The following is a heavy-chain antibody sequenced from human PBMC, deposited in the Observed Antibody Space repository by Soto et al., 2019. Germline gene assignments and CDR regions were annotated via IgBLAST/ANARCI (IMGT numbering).Heavy chain of an antibody. Sequence: GGSLRLSCVGSGFSLANFPMNWVRQTPGKGLEWISYISPRGDNIYYTESVKGRFTISRDNARNSLYLQMNSLRDEDAALYYCAKGPRTNIGWPCYFDYWGQGVPVTVSS. J-gene: IGHJ4*02. CDR3: AKGPRTNIGWPCYFDY. CDR1: GFSLANFP. D-gene: IGHD6-19*01. CDR2: ISPRGDNI. V-gene: IGHV3-48*02.